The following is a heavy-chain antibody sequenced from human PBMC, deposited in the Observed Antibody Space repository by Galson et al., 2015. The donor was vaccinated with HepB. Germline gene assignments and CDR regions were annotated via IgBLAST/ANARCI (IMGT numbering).Heavy chain of an antibody. CDR3: AKDKGTYYGSGRVSGMDV. CDR2: ITWNRGSI. Sequence: SLRLSCAVSGFTFDDYAMHWVRQAPGKGLEWVSGITWNRGSIGYADSVKGRFTISRDNAKNSLYLQMNSLRAEDTALYYCAKDKGTYYGSGRVSGMDVWGQGTTVTVSS. CDR1: GFTFDDYA. V-gene: IGHV3-9*01. D-gene: IGHD3-10*01. J-gene: IGHJ6*02.